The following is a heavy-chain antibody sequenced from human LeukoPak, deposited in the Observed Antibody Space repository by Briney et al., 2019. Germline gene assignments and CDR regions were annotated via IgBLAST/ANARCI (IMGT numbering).Heavy chain of an antibody. V-gene: IGHV3-21*06. CDR3: AKVQSDIVGAMFFAFDV. Sequence: TGGSLRLSCGVSGFTFNSYSMNWVRLAPGKGLEWVASIIGSGSEMFYADSLKGRFTISRDNSENSLYLQMNSLRVEDTAVYYCAKVQSDIVGAMFFAFDVWGQGTMVSVSS. CDR1: GFTFNSYS. D-gene: IGHD1-26*01. J-gene: IGHJ3*01. CDR2: IIGSGSEM.